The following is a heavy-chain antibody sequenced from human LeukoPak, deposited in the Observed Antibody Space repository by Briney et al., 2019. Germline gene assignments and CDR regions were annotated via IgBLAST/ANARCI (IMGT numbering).Heavy chain of an antibody. V-gene: IGHV4-38-2*02. CDR1: GYSIMNGYY. CDR3: ARLGYCNRVSCYGWFDP. Sequence: SETLSLTCTVSGYSIMNGYYWGWIRQPPGKGLEWIGSIYHSGSTYHNPSLKSRVTMSADPSKNQFYLKLSSVTAADTAVYYCARLGYCNRVSCYGWFDPWGQGTLVTVSS. J-gene: IGHJ5*02. D-gene: IGHD2-2*01. CDR2: IYHSGST.